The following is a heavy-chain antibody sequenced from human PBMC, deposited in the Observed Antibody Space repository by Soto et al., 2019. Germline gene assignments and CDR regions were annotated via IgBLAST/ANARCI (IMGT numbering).Heavy chain of an antibody. Sequence: QVQLVESGGGLVKPGGSLRLSCVASGFTFTDYYMSWFRQAPGKGPESLSYISPSTSDTKYADSVKGRFTISRDNAKNSISLQMNNLRVEDTAVYYCALSTRMPGDWGQGTLVTVSS. CDR1: GFTFTDYY. CDR3: ALSTRMPGD. D-gene: IGHD2-2*01. V-gene: IGHV3-11*05. J-gene: IGHJ4*02. CDR2: ISPSTSDT.